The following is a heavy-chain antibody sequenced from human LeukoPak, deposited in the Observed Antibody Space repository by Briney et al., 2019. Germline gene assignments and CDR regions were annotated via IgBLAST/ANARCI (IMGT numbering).Heavy chain of an antibody. CDR2: IYTSGST. Sequence: SETLSLTCTVSGGSISSGSYYWSWIRQPAGKGLEWIGRIYTSGSTNYNPSLKSRVTISVDTSKNQFSLKLSSVTAADTAVYYCARGQLGGPAPFDYWGQGTLVTVSS. J-gene: IGHJ4*02. CDR1: GGSISSGSYY. D-gene: IGHD6-6*01. V-gene: IGHV4-61*02. CDR3: ARGQLGGPAPFDY.